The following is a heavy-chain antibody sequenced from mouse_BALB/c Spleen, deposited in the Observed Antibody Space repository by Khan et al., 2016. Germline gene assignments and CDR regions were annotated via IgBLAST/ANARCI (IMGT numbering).Heavy chain of an antibody. J-gene: IGHJ2*01. V-gene: IGHV2-5*01. CDR3: AKGSYYFDY. CDR2: IWRSGST. Sequence: QVQLKQSGPGLVQPSQSLSISCTVSGFSLTSYGVHWVRQSPGKGLEWLGVIWRSGSTDYNAPFMSRVSITKDNSKSQVFFKMTSLQADDTALYYWAKGSYYFDYWGQGTTLTVSS. CDR1: GFSLTSYG.